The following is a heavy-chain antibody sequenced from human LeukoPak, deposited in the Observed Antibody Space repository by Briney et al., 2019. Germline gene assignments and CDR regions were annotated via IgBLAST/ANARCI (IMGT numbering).Heavy chain of an antibody. CDR1: GASISDYY. Sequence: SETLSLTCAVSGASISDYYWSWIRQPPGKGLEWIAFVHYGGITSYNPSLQSRVTISLDTPTSHFSLKLSCVSAADTAVYYCATGGDSSKWFGRWGQGSLVTVSS. CDR2: VHYGGIT. J-gene: IGHJ5*02. CDR3: ATGGDSSKWFGR. D-gene: IGHD6-13*01. V-gene: IGHV4-59*12.